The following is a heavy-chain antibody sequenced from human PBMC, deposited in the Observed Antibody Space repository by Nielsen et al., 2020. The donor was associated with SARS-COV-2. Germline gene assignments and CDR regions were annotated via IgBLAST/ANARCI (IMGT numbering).Heavy chain of an antibody. J-gene: IGHJ3*02. CDR1: GFTVSSNY. Sequence: GESLKISCAASGFTVSSNYMSWVRQAPGKGLEWVSVIYSGGSTYYADSVKGRFTISRDNSKNTLYLQMNSLRAEDTAVYYCARAPITMIVVVNAFDIWGQGTMVTVSS. CDR3: ARAPITMIVVVNAFDI. CDR2: IYSGGST. V-gene: IGHV3-53*01. D-gene: IGHD3-22*01.